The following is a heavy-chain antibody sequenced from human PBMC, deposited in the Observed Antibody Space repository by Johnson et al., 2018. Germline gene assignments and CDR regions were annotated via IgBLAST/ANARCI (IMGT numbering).Heavy chain of an antibody. CDR3: ARAGVGGNEYYYYYGLDV. CDR2: IYRGGST. Sequence: QLVESGGGLIQPTGSLRLSCAASGFTVSSSYMSWVRQAPGKGLEWVSTIYRGGSTYFADSVKGRFSISRDNSKNTLYLQMNSLRADETAVYYCARAGVGGNEYYYYYGLDVWGQGTTVTVSS. J-gene: IGHJ6*02. CDR1: GFTVSSSY. V-gene: IGHV3-53*01. D-gene: IGHD1-26*01.